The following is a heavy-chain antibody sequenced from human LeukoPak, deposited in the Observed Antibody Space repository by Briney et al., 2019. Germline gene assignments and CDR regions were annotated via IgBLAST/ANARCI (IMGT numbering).Heavy chain of an antibody. V-gene: IGHV4-38-2*01. CDR1: GYSINSGNH. Sequence: DPSETLSLTCAVSGYSINSGNHWGWIRQPPEKGLEWIGSIHYSGSTNYNPSLKSRVTISIDTSKNHFSLKLSSVTAADTAVYYCASLGGYQNGNFDYWGRGALVTVSS. D-gene: IGHD1-26*01. J-gene: IGHJ4*02. CDR2: IHYSGST. CDR3: ASLGGYQNGNFDY.